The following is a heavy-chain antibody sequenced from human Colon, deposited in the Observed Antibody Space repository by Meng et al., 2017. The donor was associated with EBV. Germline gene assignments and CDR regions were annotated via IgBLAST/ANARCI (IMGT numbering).Heavy chain of an antibody. J-gene: IGHJ4*02. V-gene: IGHV4-4*02. CDR2: IYHSGST. Sequence: QVRPPESGPGLVEPSGTLSRTCAVSGGSLSSRNWWSWVRQPPGKGLEWIGEIYHSGSTNYNPSLKSRVTISVDESKNQFSLRLSSVTAADTAVYYCARVGAYCGGDCYHPRWGQGTLVTVSS. CDR3: ARVGAYCGGDCYHPR. CDR1: GGSLSSRNW. D-gene: IGHD2-21*02.